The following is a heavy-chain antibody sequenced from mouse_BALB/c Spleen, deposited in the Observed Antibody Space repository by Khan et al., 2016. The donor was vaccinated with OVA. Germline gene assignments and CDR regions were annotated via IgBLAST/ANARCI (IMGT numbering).Heavy chain of an antibody. V-gene: IGHV1S81*02. Sequence: QVQLQQPGAELAKAGASVKMSCKASGYTFTSYWMHWVKQRLGQGLEWFAETNPTNGRTYYNEKFKSKATLTVDKSSSTAYMLLSGQTFEDSAVYYCARIKKIVATCFDYWGQGTTLTVSS. J-gene: IGHJ2*01. CDR3: ARIKKIVATCFDY. CDR1: GYTFTSYW. CDR2: TNPTNGRT. D-gene: IGHD1-1*01.